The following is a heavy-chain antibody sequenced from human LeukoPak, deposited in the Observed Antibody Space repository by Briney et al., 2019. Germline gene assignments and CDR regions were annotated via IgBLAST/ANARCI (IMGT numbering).Heavy chain of an antibody. D-gene: IGHD5-12*01. Sequence: ASVKVSCKASGYTFTTYGISWVRQAPGQGLEWMGWISGYNGNTKYAQNFQGRATMTTDTSTSTAYMELRSLRSDDTAVYYCARDRATGGDSWGQGTLVTVSS. CDR2: ISGYNGNT. CDR1: GYTFTTYG. J-gene: IGHJ4*02. V-gene: IGHV1-18*01. CDR3: ARDRATGGDS.